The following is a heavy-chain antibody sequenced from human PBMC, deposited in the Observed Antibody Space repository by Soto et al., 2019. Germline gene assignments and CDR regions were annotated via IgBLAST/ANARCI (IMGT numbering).Heavy chain of an antibody. J-gene: IGHJ6*02. D-gene: IGHD4-17*01. CDR1: GYSFTSYW. CDR2: IDPSDSYT. CDR3: ARPIYGDADYYYYGMDV. V-gene: IGHV5-10-1*01. Sequence: HGESLKISCKGSGYSFTSYWISWVRQMPGKGLEWMGRIDPSDSYTNYSPSFQGHVTISADKSISTAYLQWSSLKASDTAMYYCARPIYGDADYYYYGMDVWGQGTTVTV.